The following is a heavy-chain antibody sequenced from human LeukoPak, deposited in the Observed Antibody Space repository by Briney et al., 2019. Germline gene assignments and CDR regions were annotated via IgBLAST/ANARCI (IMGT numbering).Heavy chain of an antibody. J-gene: IGHJ3*02. CDR2: INAGNGNT. Sequence: ASVKVSCKASGYTFTSYAMHWVRQAPGQRLEWMGWINAGNGNTKYSQKFQGRVTITRDTSASTAYMELSSLRSEDTAVYYCARDLGARYFDWSDAFDIWGQGTMVTVSS. D-gene: IGHD3-9*01. V-gene: IGHV1-3*01. CDR3: ARDLGARYFDWSDAFDI. CDR1: GYTFTSYA.